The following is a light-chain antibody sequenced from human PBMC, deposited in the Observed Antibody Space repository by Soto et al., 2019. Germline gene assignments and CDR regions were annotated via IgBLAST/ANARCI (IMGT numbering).Light chain of an antibody. J-gene: IGLJ1*01. V-gene: IGLV2-8*01. CDR2: EVN. Sequence: QSALTQPPSAYGSPGQSVAIACTGTSSDVGGYNDVSWYQQHPGKAPKLMIYEVNKRPSGVPDRFSGSKSGNTASLTVSGLQAEDEADYYCSSYAGSSNVFGTGTKLTVL. CDR3: SSYAGSSNV. CDR1: SSDVGGYND.